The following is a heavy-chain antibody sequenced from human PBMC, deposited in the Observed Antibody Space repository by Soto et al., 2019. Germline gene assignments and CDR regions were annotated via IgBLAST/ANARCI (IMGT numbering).Heavy chain of an antibody. V-gene: IGHV4-39*01. Sequence: SETLSLTCTVSGDSITSNSYFWAWIRQPPGKGLEWIGSIYYSGTTYYNPSLKSRVTISVDRSKNQFSLKLSFVTAADTAVYYCARHFSVDYIDYWGQGALVTVS. CDR1: GDSITSNSYF. J-gene: IGHJ4*02. CDR3: ARHFSVDYIDY. CDR2: IYYSGTT.